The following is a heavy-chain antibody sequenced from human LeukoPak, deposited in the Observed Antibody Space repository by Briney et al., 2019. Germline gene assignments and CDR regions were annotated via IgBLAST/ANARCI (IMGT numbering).Heavy chain of an antibody. CDR2: IIPIFGTA. V-gene: IGHV1-69*01. J-gene: IGHJ4*02. Sequence: ASVKVSCKASGGTFSSYAISWVRQAPGQGLEWMGGIIPIFGTANYAQKFQGRVTITADESTSTAYMELSSLRSEDTAVYYCASRWGSSSLDPSFDYWGQGTLVTVSS. CDR3: ASRWGSSSLDPSFDY. CDR1: GGTFSSYA. D-gene: IGHD6-6*01.